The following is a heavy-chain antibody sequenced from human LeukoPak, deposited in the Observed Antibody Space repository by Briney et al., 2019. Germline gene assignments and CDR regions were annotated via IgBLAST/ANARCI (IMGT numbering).Heavy chain of an antibody. CDR1: GYTFTSYY. CDR3: ARDLWPGFLLPLGDAFDI. CDR2: INPSGGST. V-gene: IGHV1-46*01. D-gene: IGHD1-26*01. Sequence: ASVKVSCKASGYTFTSYYMHWVRQAPGQGLEWTGIINPSGGSTSYAQKFQGRVTMTRDTSTSTVYMELSSLRSEDTAVYYCARDLWPGFLLPLGDAFDIWGQGTMVTVSS. J-gene: IGHJ3*02.